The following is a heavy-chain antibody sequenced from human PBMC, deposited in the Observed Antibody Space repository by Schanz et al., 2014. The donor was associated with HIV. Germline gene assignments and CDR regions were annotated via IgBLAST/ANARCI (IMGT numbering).Heavy chain of an antibody. CDR1: GGSISSGGYY. V-gene: IGHV4-31*03. D-gene: IGHD1-1*01. CDR3: ARDLRSHYTSPWHDAFDI. CDR2: IYYSGST. J-gene: IGHJ3*02. Sequence: QVQGQESGPGLVKPWQTLSLTCTVSGGSISSGGYYWSWIRQHPGKGLEWIGYIYYSGSTYYNPSLKSRVTISVDTSKNQFSLKLSSVTAADTAVYYCARDLRSHYTSPWHDAFDIWGQGTRVTVS.